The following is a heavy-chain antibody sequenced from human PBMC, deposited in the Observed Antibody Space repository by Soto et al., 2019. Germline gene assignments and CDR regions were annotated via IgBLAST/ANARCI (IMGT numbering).Heavy chain of an antibody. CDR1: GFTFSSYA. CDR2: ISGSGGST. V-gene: IGHV3-23*01. J-gene: IGHJ6*02. CDR3: AKDISPAATFYYYYGMDV. D-gene: IGHD2-2*01. Sequence: PGGSLRLSCAASGFTFSSYAMSWVRQAPGKGLEWVSAISGSGGSTYYADSVKGRFTISRDNSKNTLYLQMNSLRAEDTAVYYCAKDISPAATFYYYYGMDVWGQGTTVTV.